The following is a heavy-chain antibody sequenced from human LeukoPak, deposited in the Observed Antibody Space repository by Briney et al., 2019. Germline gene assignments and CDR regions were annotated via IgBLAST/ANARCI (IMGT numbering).Heavy chain of an antibody. Sequence: ASVKVSCRASGYSFTGHYIHWVRQAPGQGLEWMGWINPNSGGTNYAQKFQGRVTMTRDTSISTAYMELSRLRSDDTAVYYCARDLVPIAAPHAFLGYYYYMDVWGKGTTVTVSS. J-gene: IGHJ6*03. CDR3: ARDLVPIAAPHAFLGYYYYMDV. D-gene: IGHD6-6*01. CDR1: GYSFTGHY. V-gene: IGHV1-2*02. CDR2: INPNSGGT.